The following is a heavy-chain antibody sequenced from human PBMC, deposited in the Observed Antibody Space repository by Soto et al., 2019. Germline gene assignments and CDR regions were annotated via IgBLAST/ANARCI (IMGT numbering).Heavy chain of an antibody. V-gene: IGHV6-1*01. J-gene: IGHJ5*01. CDR2: TYYRSKWYN. D-gene: IGHD2-8*01. Sequence: QVQLQPSGPGLVKPSQTLSLTCAISGDSVSTNSATWDWIMQSPSRGLEWLGRTYYRSKWYNDYAVSVKGRITINPDTSNNQLSLQLNSVTPDDTAVYYCARLIGNSWLDSWGQGTLVTVSS. CDR3: ARLIGNSWLDS. CDR1: GDSVSTNSAT.